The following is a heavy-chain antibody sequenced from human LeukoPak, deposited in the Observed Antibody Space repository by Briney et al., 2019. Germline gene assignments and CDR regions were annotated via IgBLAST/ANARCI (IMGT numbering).Heavy chain of an antibody. Sequence: PGRSLRLSCAASGFTFSSYAMHWVRQAPGKGLEWVAFIRYDGGNKYYADSVKGRFTISRDNSKNTLYLQMNSLRAEDTAIYYCANDRELAPFDYWGQGTLVTVSS. CDR2: IRYDGGNK. CDR1: GFTFSSYA. CDR3: ANDRELAPFDY. D-gene: IGHD1-26*01. V-gene: IGHV3-30*02. J-gene: IGHJ4*02.